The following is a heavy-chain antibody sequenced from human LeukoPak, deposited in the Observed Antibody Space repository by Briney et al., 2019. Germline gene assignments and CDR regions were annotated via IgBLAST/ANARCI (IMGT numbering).Heavy chain of an antibody. J-gene: IGHJ3*02. Sequence: GGSLRLSXAASGFTFDVYAMHWVRQAPGKGLEWVSGISWNSGSIGYADSVKGRFTISRDNAKNSLYLQMNSLRAEDMALYYCAKDMQQLGTGAFDIWGQGTMVTVSS. V-gene: IGHV3-9*03. CDR3: AKDMQQLGTGAFDI. CDR1: GFTFDVYA. D-gene: IGHD6-13*01. CDR2: ISWNSGSI.